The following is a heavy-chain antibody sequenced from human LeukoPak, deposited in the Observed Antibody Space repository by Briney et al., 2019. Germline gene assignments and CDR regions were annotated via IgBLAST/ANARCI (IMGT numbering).Heavy chain of an antibody. J-gene: IGHJ5*02. V-gene: IGHV4-61*02. CDR3: ARDPGWFDP. Sequence: PSETLSLTCTVSGGSISSGDYYWSWIRQPAGKGLEWIGRIYTSGSTNYNPSLKSRVTMSVDTSKNQFSLKLSSVTAADTAVYYCARDPGWFDPWGQGTLVTVSS. CDR1: GGSISSGDYY. CDR2: IYTSGST.